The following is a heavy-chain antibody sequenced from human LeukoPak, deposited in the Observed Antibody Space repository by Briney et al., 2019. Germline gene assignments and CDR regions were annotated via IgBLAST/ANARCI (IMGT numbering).Heavy chain of an antibody. J-gene: IGHJ4*02. Sequence: GRSLRLSCAASGFTFSSYGMHWVRQAPGKGLEWVAVIWYDGSNKYYADSVKGRFTISRDNSENTLYLQMNSLRAEDTAVYYCARDRRRYYGSGSYWADYWGQATLVTVSS. CDR2: IWYDGSNK. CDR1: GFTFSSYG. CDR3: ARDRRRYYGSGSYWADY. V-gene: IGHV3-33*01. D-gene: IGHD3-10*01.